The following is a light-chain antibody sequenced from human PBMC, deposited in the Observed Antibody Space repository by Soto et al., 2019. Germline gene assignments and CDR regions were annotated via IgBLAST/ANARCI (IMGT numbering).Light chain of an antibody. CDR3: QQYRSYAGHT. J-gene: IGKJ2*01. Sequence: DIRMTQSPSTLAASVGDRVTITCRASQSISDFVAWYQQKPGKAPKLLMYKASSLESGVPSRFSGSGSETEFTLTISCLQPDDLATFYWQQYRSYAGHTFGQGTKLEIK. V-gene: IGKV1-5*03. CDR1: QSISDF. CDR2: KAS.